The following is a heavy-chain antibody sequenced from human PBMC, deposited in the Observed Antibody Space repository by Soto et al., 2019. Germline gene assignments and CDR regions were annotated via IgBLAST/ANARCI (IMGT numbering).Heavy chain of an antibody. CDR3: ARGPGSWDYYYRDV. CDR1: GYTFTSYD. D-gene: IGHD6-13*01. CDR2: MNPNSGNT. V-gene: IGHV1-8*01. Sequence: QVQLVQSGAEVKKPGASVKVSCKASGYTFTSYDINWVRQATGQGLEWMGWMNPNSGNTGYAQKFQGRVTMTRNTSIRTAYMELSSLRSEDAAVYYCARGPGSWDYYYRDVWGKGTTVTVSS. J-gene: IGHJ6*03.